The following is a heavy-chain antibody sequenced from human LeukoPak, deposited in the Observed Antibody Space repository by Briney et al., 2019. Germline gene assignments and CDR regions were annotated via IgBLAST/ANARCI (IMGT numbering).Heavy chain of an antibody. CDR2: INSDGSRT. D-gene: IGHD4-11*01. Sequence: GGSLRLSCAASGCTFSSYWMHWVRQAPRKELMWVSRINSDGSRTTYADSARGRFTISRDNAKSTLYLQMNSLRAEDTAVYYCARVRDDYTYFDCWGQGTLVTVSS. CDR3: ARVRDDYTYFDC. J-gene: IGHJ4*02. CDR1: GCTFSSYW. V-gene: IGHV3-74*01.